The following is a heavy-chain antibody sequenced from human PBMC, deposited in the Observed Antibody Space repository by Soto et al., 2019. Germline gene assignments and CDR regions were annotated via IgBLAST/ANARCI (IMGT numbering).Heavy chain of an antibody. D-gene: IGHD5-12*01. Sequence: EVQLLDSGGCLVQPGGSLRLSCVASGFTFSTYAMSWVRQAPGKGLEWVSGIGGNGGTTRYADSVKGRFTISRDNSKNTLYLQMNSLRVEDTAVYYCAKTLYGGCDYWGRGTLVTVSS. CDR1: GFTFSTYA. CDR3: AKTLYGGCDY. V-gene: IGHV3-23*01. CDR2: IGGNGGTT. J-gene: IGHJ4*02.